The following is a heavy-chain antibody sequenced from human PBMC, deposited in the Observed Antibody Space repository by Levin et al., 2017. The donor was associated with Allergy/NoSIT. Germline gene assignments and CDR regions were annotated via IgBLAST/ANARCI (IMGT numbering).Heavy chain of an antibody. CDR1: GGSISSYY. J-gene: IGHJ3*02. V-gene: IGHV4-59*01. CDR2: IYDSGST. CDR3: ARDQPWAFDI. Sequence: SQTLSLTCTVSGGSISSYYWSWIRQPPGTGLEWIGYIYDSGSTNYNPSLKSRVTISVDTSKNQFSLKLSSVTAADTAVYYCARDQPWAFDIWGQGTMVTVSS.